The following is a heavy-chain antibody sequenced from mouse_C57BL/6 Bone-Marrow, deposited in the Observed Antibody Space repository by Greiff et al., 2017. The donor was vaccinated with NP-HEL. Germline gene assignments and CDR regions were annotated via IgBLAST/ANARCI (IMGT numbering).Heavy chain of an antibody. CDR3: ARYGSSHWYFDV. D-gene: IGHD1-1*01. Sequence: VQLQQPGAELVMPGASVKLSCKASGYTFTSYWMHWVKQRTGQGLEWIGEIDPSDSYTNYNQKFKGKSTLTVDKSSSTAYMQLSSLTSEDSAVYYCARYGSSHWYFDVWGTGTTVTVSS. CDR2: IDPSDSYT. V-gene: IGHV1-69*01. CDR1: GYTFTSYW. J-gene: IGHJ1*03.